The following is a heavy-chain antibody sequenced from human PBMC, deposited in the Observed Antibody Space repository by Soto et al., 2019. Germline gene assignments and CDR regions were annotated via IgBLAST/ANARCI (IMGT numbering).Heavy chain of an antibody. Sequence: PXETLSLTCSVSGVSLTSGTYYWSWIRQHPGKGLEWIGYIFYSGSTDYNPSLKSRVNISVDTSKNQFSLKLSSVTAADTAVYYCASTEDFFDYWGQGTLVTVYS. CDR2: IFYSGST. V-gene: IGHV4-31*03. J-gene: IGHJ4*02. CDR1: GVSLTSGTYY. CDR3: ASTEDFFDY.